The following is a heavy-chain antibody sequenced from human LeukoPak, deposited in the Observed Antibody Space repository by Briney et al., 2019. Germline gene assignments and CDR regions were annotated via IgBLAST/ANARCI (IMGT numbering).Heavy chain of an antibody. D-gene: IGHD6-13*01. CDR2: INTDGGST. V-gene: IGHV3-74*01. CDR3: ARGFAGTLFY. J-gene: IGHJ4*02. CDR1: GFTFSNYW. Sequence: GGSLRLSCGASGFTFSNYWMHWVRQAPGKGLVWVSRINTDGGSTTYADSLKGRFTISRDNAKNSLYLQMNSLRAEDTAVYYCARGFAGTLFYWGQGTLVTVSS.